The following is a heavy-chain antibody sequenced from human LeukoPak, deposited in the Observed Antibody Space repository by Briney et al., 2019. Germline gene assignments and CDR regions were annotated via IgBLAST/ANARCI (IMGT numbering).Heavy chain of an antibody. CDR2: ISVYNSNT. V-gene: IGHV1-18*01. CDR1: GYTFTSYG. Sequence: ASVKVSCKASGYTFTSYGISWVRQAPGQALEWMGWISVYNSNTNYAQKLQGRVTMTTDRSTITAYMELRSLRSDDTAVYYCARGYDYGDYVGDFDYWGQGTLVTVSS. J-gene: IGHJ4*02. D-gene: IGHD4-17*01. CDR3: ARGYDYGDYVGDFDY.